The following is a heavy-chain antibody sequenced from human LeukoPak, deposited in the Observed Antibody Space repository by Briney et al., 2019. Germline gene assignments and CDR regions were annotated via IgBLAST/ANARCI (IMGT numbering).Heavy chain of an antibody. Sequence: PGGSLRLSCAASGFTFSSYGMHWVRQAPGKGLEWVAVISYDGSNKYYADSVKGRFTISRDNSKNTLYLQMNSLRAEDTAVYYCAKVYSSGWYALHAFDIWGQGTMVTVSS. J-gene: IGHJ3*02. CDR2: ISYDGSNK. CDR1: GFTFSSYG. CDR3: AKVYSSGWYALHAFDI. D-gene: IGHD6-19*01. V-gene: IGHV3-30*18.